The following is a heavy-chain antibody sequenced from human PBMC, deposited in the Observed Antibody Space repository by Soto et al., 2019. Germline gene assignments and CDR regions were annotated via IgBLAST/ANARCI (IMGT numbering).Heavy chain of an antibody. J-gene: IGHJ4*02. CDR2: ISYDASEE. Sequence: QVQLVESGGGVVQPGGSLRLSCAASGFTFSAYGMNWVRQAPGKGLEWVALISYDASEENYADSVKGRFTISRDNSKNTLYLHMDSLGAEDTAVYYCARSLAPRITRIVDVWGQGTLVTVSS. V-gene: IGHV3-30-3*01. CDR1: GFTFSAYG. D-gene: IGHD3-16*01. CDR3: ARSLAPRITRIVDV.